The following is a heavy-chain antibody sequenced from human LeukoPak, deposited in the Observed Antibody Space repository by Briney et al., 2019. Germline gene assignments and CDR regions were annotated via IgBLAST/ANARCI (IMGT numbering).Heavy chain of an antibody. J-gene: IGHJ4*02. CDR2: ISGSSNYI. CDR3: ANNDYLGY. D-gene: IGHD5-24*01. CDR1: VLSFSSNN. Sequence: GGSLRLPCAPSVLSFSSNNMNWVRQAPGKGREWVSSISGSSNYIYYADSVKGRFTISRDNAKNSLYLQMNSLRAEDTAVYYCANNDYLGYWGQGTLVTVSS. V-gene: IGHV3-21*01.